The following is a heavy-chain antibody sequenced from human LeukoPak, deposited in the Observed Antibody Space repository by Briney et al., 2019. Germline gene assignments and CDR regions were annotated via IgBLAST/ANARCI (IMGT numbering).Heavy chain of an antibody. V-gene: IGHV3-74*01. D-gene: IGHD4-23*01. CDR2: INSDGSST. CDR3: ARDSTEVDAFDI. J-gene: IGHJ3*02. CDR1: GFTFSSYW. Sequence: GGSLRLSCAASGFTFSSYWMHWVRQAPGKGLVWVSRINSDGSSTSYADSVKGRFTISRDNAKNTLYLQMNSLGAEGTAVYYCARDSTEVDAFDIWGQGTMVTVSS.